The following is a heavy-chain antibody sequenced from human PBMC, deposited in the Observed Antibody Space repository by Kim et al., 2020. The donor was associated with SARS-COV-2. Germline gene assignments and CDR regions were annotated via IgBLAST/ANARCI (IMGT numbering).Heavy chain of an antibody. CDR3: AKYAGGIASSFDY. CDR2: VDYSGSA. CDR1: GGSISSTSYF. D-gene: IGHD3-16*01. V-gene: IGHV4-39*01. J-gene: IGHJ4*02. Sequence: SETLSLTCTVSGGSISSTSYFWGWIRQPPGKGLEWIGSVDYSGSAFYNPSLNSRVTISVDTSKNQVSLKLTSVNAAETAIYYCAKYAGGIASSFDYWRQGSLVAVSS.